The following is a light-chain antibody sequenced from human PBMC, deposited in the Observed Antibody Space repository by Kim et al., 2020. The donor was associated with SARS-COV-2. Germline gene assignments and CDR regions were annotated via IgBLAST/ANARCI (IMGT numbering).Light chain of an antibody. CDR1: QSVSSY. CDR2: DAS. CDR3: QQRSNWLT. Sequence: SLSPGEGATLSCRASQSVSSYLAWYQQKPGQAPRLLIYDASNRATGIPPRFSGSGSGTDFTLTISSLEPEDFAVYYCQQRSNWLTFGGGTKVDIK. J-gene: IGKJ4*01. V-gene: IGKV3-11*01.